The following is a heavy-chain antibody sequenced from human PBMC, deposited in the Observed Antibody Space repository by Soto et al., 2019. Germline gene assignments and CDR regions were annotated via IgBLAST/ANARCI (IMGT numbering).Heavy chain of an antibody. CDR3: VKDLALMGDY. CDR1: GYKFRDYG. CDR2: VLYDGSRK. Sequence: QVHLVESGGGVVKPGTSLRLSCRAYGYKFRDYGMDWVRQAPGKGLEWVSRVLYDGSRKYYADSVKGRFTISRDNPRNTLYLQMDSLRAEDTGVYYCVKDLALMGDYWGQGTPVTLYS. V-gene: IGHV3-30*18. J-gene: IGHJ4*02. D-gene: IGHD3-16*01.